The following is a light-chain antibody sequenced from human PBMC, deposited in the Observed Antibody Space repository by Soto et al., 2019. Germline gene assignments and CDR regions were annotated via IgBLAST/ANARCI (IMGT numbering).Light chain of an antibody. CDR1: SGSIASNY. Sequence: NFMLTQPHSVSESPGKTVTISCTRSSGSIASNYVQWYHQRPGSSPTTVIYEDNQRPSGVPDRFSGSIDSSSNSASLTISGLKTEDEADYYCQSYDSSNHMVFGGGTKLTVL. J-gene: IGLJ3*02. CDR2: EDN. V-gene: IGLV6-57*01. CDR3: QSYDSSNHMV.